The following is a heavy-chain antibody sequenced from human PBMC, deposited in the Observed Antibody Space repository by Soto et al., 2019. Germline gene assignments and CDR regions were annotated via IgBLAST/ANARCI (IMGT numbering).Heavy chain of an antibody. CDR3: AKDRIHYGSGTILPRGGMDV. V-gene: IGHV3-23*01. CDR2: ISGSGGST. CDR1: GFTFSSYA. D-gene: IGHD3-10*01. Sequence: VGSLRLSCAASGFTFSSYAMSWVRQAPGKGLEWVSAISGSGGSTYYADSVKGRFTISRDNSKNTLYLQMNSLRAEDTAVYYCAKDRIHYGSGTILPRGGMDVWGQGTTVTVSS. J-gene: IGHJ6*02.